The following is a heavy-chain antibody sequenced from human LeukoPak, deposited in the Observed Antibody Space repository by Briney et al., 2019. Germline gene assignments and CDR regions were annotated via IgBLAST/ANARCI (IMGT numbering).Heavy chain of an antibody. CDR1: GSSISSGYY. D-gene: IGHD3-3*01. J-gene: IGHJ4*02. V-gene: IGHV4-38-2*01. CDR2: IYHSGST. CDR3: ARRRYDFWSGSPLDY. Sequence: KPSETLSLTCAVSGSSISSGYYWDWIRQPPGKGLEWIGSIYHSGSTYYNTSLKGRVTISLDMSKNQFSLRLRSVTAADTAMYYCARRRYDFWSGSPLDYWGRGTLVTASS.